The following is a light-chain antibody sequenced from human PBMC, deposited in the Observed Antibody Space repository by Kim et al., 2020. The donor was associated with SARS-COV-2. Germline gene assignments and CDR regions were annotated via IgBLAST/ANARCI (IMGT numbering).Light chain of an antibody. Sequence: DIQMTQSPSTLSASVGDRVIITCRASQSISSWLAWYQQKPGKAPKLLIYDASSLESGVPSRFSGSGSGTEFTLTISSLQPDDFATYYCQQHGTFGQGTKVDIK. V-gene: IGKV1-5*01. CDR1: QSISSW. CDR2: DAS. CDR3: QQHGT. J-gene: IGKJ1*01.